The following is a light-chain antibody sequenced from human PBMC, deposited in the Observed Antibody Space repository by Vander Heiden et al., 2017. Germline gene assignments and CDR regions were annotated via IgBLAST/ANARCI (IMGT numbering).Light chain of an antibody. CDR2: VCS. V-gene: IGKV2-28*01. CDR3: MQALQTRWT. Sequence: DIVLTQSPLSLPVTPGEPASISCRSSQSLRHSNGDYYLHRYRQKPGQSPQLLTYVCSNPAAGVPKRCSGSGAGTDFTLIISRVEAEDVGVYYCMQALQTRWTFGQGTKVEIK. CDR1: QSLRHSNGDYY. J-gene: IGKJ1*01.